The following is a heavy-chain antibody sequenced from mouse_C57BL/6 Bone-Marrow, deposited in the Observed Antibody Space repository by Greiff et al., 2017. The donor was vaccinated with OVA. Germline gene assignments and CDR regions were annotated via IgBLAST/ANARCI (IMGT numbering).Heavy chain of an antibody. J-gene: IGHJ3*01. Sequence: EVQLVESGPGLVKPSQSLSLTCSVTGYSITSGYYWNWIRQFPGNKLEWMGYISYDGSNNYNPSLKNRISITRDTSKNQFFLKLNSVTTEDTATYYCAREKAYSNYVSFAYWGQGTLVTVSA. CDR2: ISYDGSN. CDR1: GYSITSGYY. CDR3: AREKAYSNYVSFAY. D-gene: IGHD2-5*01. V-gene: IGHV3-6*01.